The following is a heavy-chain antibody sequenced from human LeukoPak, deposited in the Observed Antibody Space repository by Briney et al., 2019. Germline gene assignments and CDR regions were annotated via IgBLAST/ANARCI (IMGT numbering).Heavy chain of an antibody. Sequence: PSETLSFTCAVYGGSFSGYYWSWIRQPPGKGLEWIGEINHSGSTNYNPSLKSRVTISVDTSKNQFSLKLSSVTAADTAVYYCATDSTSWPNYWGQGTLVTVSS. CDR2: INHSGST. V-gene: IGHV4-34*01. CDR3: ATDSTSWPNY. D-gene: IGHD2-2*01. J-gene: IGHJ4*02. CDR1: GGSFSGYY.